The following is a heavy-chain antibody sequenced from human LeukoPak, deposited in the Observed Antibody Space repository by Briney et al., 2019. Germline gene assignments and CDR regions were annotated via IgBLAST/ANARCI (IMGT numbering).Heavy chain of an antibody. CDR2: ISHDGSDI. V-gene: IGHV3-30*18. CDR3: AKDPYRVVVATGNYLDP. J-gene: IGHJ5*02. D-gene: IGHD2-15*01. CDR1: GFTFSSYG. Sequence: GVSLRLSCAASGFTFSSYGMHWVRQAPGKGLEWVAVISHDGSDIYYGDSVKGRFSISRDNSKNTLYLQMNSLRVEDTAVYYCAKDPYRVVVATGNYLDPWGQGTLVTVSS.